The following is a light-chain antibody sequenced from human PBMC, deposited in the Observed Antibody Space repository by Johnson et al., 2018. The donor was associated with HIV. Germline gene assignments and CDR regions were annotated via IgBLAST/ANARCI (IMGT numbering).Light chain of an antibody. J-gene: IGLJ1*01. CDR3: GTWDSSLSAYV. Sequence: QLVLTQPPSVSAAPGQKVTISCSGNGSNIGNNYVSWYQHLPGTAPKLFIYENNKRPSGIPARFSGSKSGTSATLGITGLQTGDEADYYCGTWDSSLSAYVFGTGIKVTVL. CDR1: GSNIGNNY. CDR2: ENN. V-gene: IGLV1-51*02.